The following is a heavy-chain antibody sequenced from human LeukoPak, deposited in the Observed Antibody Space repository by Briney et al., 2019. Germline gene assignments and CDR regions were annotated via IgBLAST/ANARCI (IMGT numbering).Heavy chain of an antibody. CDR3: ARVQSSGYYLVPDY. J-gene: IGHJ4*02. D-gene: IGHD3-22*01. Sequence: GGSLRLSCAASGFTFSSYWMSWVRQAPGKGLEWVANIKQDGSEKYYVDSVKGRSTISRDNAKNSLYLQMNSLRAEDTAVYYCARVQSSGYYLVPDYWGQGTLVTVPS. CDR1: GFTFSSYW. V-gene: IGHV3-7*01. CDR2: IKQDGSEK.